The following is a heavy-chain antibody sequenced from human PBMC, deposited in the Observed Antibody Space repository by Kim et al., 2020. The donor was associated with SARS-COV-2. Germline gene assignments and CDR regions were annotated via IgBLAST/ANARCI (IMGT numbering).Heavy chain of an antibody. Sequence: GGSLRLSCAASGFTFSSYWMHWVRQAPGKGLVWVSRINSDGSSTSYADSVKGRFTISRDNAKNTLYLQMNSLRAEDTAVYYCARGDEEAAGTFDYWGQGTLVTVSS. D-gene: IGHD6-13*01. J-gene: IGHJ4*02. V-gene: IGHV3-74*01. CDR3: ARGDEEAAGTFDY. CDR2: INSDGSST. CDR1: GFTFSSYW.